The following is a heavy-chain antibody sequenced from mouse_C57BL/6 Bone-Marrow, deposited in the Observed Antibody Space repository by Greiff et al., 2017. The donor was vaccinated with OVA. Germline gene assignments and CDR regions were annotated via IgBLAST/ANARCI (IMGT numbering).Heavy chain of an antibody. CDR1: GYTFTGYW. D-gene: IGHD1-1*01. V-gene: IGHV1-9*01. Sequence: VQLQQSGAELMKPGASVKLSCKATGYTFTGYWIEWVKQRPGHGLEWIGEILPGSGSTNYNEKFKGKATFTADTSSNTAYMQLSSLTTEDSAIYYCARWDYYYGSSYVGYFDVWGTGTTVTVSS. CDR3: ARWDYYYGSSYVGYFDV. J-gene: IGHJ1*03. CDR2: ILPGSGST.